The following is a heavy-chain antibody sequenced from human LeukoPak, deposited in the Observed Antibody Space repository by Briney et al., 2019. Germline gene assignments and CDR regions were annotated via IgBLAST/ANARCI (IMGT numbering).Heavy chain of an antibody. CDR2: IYYSGNT. J-gene: IGHJ4*02. D-gene: IGHD6-19*01. CDR1: GGSINSGGYY. CDR3: ARGSSGWLRFDY. V-gene: IGHV4-31*03. Sequence: PQTLSLTCTVSGGSINSGGYYWSWIRQHPGKGLEWIGYIYYSGNTYYNPSLKSRITISLDTSKNQFSLKLSSVTAADTAVYYCARGSSGWLRFDYWGQGTLVTVSS.